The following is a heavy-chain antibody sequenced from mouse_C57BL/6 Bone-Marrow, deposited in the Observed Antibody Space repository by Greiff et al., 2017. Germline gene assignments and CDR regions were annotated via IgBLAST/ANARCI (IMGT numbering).Heavy chain of an antibody. D-gene: IGHD1-1*01. V-gene: IGHV1-42*01. J-gene: IGHJ1*03. CDR1: GYSFTGYY. CDR3: ARSSYYGSSYPWYFDV. CDR2: INPSTGGT. Sequence: EVQLQQSGPELVKPGASVKISCKASGYSFTGYYMNWVKQSPEKSLEWIGEINPSTGGTTYNQKFKAKATLTVDKSSSTAYMQLKSLTSEDSAVYYGARSSYYGSSYPWYFDVWGTGTTVTVSS.